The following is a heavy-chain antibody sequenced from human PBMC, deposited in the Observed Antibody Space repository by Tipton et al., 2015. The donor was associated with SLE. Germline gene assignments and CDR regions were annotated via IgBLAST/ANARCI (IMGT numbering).Heavy chain of an antibody. D-gene: IGHD6-6*01. V-gene: IGHV4-38-2*02. CDR1: GYSISSGYY. Sequence: TLSLTCTVSGYSISSGYYWSWIRQPPGKGLEWIGEINRSGSTNYNPSLKSRVTISVDTSKNQFSLKLSSVTAADTAVYYCARGRGSSSSGHYWGQGTLVTVSS. J-gene: IGHJ4*02. CDR3: ARGRGSSSSGHY. CDR2: INRSGST.